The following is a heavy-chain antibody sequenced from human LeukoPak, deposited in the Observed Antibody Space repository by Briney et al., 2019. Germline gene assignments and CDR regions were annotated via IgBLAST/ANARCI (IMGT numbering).Heavy chain of an antibody. Sequence: PSETLSLTCTVSGGSISSGSYYWSWIRQPAGKGLEWIGYIYYSGSTNYNPSLKSRVTISVDTSKNQFSLKLSSVTAADTAVYYCARTPHIVGATWAFDIWGQGTMVTVSS. CDR2: IYYSGST. V-gene: IGHV4-61*10. CDR1: GGSISSGSYY. J-gene: IGHJ3*02. CDR3: ARTPHIVGATWAFDI. D-gene: IGHD1-26*01.